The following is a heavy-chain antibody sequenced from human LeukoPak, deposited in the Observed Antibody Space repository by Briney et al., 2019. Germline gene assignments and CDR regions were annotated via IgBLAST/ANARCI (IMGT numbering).Heavy chain of an antibody. V-gene: IGHV4-59*08. Sequence: SETLSLTCTVSGGSISSYYWSWIRQPPGKKLEWIGYIYYSGNTNCNPSLKSRVTISIDTSKNQFSLKVSSVTAADTAVYYCARVGDGNFDYWGQGTLVTVSS. CDR3: ARVGDGNFDY. CDR1: GGSISSYY. CDR2: IYYSGNT. D-gene: IGHD3-16*01. J-gene: IGHJ4*02.